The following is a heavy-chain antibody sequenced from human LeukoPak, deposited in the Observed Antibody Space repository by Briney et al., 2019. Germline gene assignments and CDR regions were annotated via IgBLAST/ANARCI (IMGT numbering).Heavy chain of an antibody. CDR3: ARGLNYDFWTADSPYYDYYYMDV. CDR2: ISSSSSTI. Sequence: GGSLRLSCAASGFTFSSYSMTWVRQAPGKGVEWVSYISSSSSTIYYADSVKGRFTISRDNAKNSLSVQMNNLRDDETALYYCARGLNYDFWTADSPYYDYYYMDVWGKGTTVTVSS. CDR1: GFTFSSYS. V-gene: IGHV3-48*02. D-gene: IGHD3-3*01. J-gene: IGHJ6*03.